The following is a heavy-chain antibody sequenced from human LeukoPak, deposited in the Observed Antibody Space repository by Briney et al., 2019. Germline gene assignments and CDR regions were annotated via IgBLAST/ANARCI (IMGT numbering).Heavy chain of an antibody. V-gene: IGHV3-30*02. D-gene: IGHD5-12*01. CDR2: IRYDGSNK. Sequence: GGSLRLSCAASGFTFSSYGMHWVRQAPGKGLEWVAFIRYDGSNKYYADSVKGGFTISRDNSKNTLYLQMNSLRAEDTAVYYCAKVTSGYSDYYFDYWGQGTLVTVSS. J-gene: IGHJ4*02. CDR1: GFTFSSYG. CDR3: AKVTSGYSDYYFDY.